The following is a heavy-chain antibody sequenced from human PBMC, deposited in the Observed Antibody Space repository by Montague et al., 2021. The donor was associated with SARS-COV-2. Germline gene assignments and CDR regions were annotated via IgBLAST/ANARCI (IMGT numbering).Heavy chain of an antibody. CDR3: ARSWGQWLRGGYYFDY. Sequence: SETLSLTCTVSGGSISSSSYYWGWMRQPPGKGLDWSGCISYSGSTYYNPSLRSRVTISVDTSKNQFSLKLSSVTAADTAVYYCARSWGQWLRGGYYFDYWGQGTLVTVSS. J-gene: IGHJ4*02. D-gene: IGHD6-19*01. V-gene: IGHV4-39*01. CDR2: ISYSGST. CDR1: GGSISSSSYY.